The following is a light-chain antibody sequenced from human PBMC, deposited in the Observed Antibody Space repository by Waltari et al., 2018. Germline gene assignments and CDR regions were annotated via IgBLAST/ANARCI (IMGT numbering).Light chain of an antibody. CDR3: SSYITTNTLEL. Sequence: QSALTQPASVSGSPGQSITISCTGTSSDVGTFNYVSWYEQHPGKAPKLLIYDVSYRPSGVSYRFSGSKSGNTASLTISGLQAEDEADYYCSSYITTNTLELFGGGTSLTVL. CDR2: DVS. J-gene: IGLJ3*02. CDR1: SSDVGTFNY. V-gene: IGLV2-14*03.